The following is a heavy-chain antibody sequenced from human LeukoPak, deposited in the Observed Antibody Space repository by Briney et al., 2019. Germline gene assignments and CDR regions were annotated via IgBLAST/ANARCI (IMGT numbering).Heavy chain of an antibody. CDR1: GYTFTSYG. CDR2: ISAYNGNT. V-gene: IGHV1-18*01. D-gene: IGHD1-1*01. Sequence: ASVKVSCKASGYTFTSYGISWVRQAPGQGLEWMGWISAYNGNTNYAQKLQGRVTMTTDTSTSTAYMELRSLRSDDTAVYYCAKVDQLYGLDYYYYMDVWGKGTTVTISS. J-gene: IGHJ6*03. CDR3: AKVDQLYGLDYYYYMDV.